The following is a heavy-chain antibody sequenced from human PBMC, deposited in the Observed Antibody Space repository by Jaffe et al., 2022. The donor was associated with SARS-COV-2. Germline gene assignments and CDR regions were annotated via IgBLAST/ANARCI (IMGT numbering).Heavy chain of an antibody. CDR2: IKSKTDGGTT. V-gene: IGHV3-15*01. D-gene: IGHD3-9*01. CDR1: GFTFSNAW. J-gene: IGHJ4*02. Sequence: EVQLVESGGGLVKPGGSLRLSCAASGFTFSNAWMSWVRQAPGKGLEWVGRIKSKTDGGTTDYAAPVKGRFTISRDDSKNTLYLQMNSLKTEDTAVYYCTTDPPGTPLYFDWLFPKIFDYWGQGTLVTVSS. CDR3: TTDPPGTPLYFDWLFPKIFDY.